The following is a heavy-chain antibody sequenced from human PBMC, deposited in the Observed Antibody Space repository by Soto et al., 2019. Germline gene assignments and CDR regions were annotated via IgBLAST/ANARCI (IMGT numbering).Heavy chain of an antibody. V-gene: IGHV3-9*03. Sequence: EVQLVESGGGLVQPGRSLRLSCAASGFTFDDYAMHWVRQAPGKGLEWVSGISWNSGSIGYADSVKGRFTISRDNAKNSLYLQMNSLRAEDMALYYCARGGGSGWYFDYWGQGTLVTVSS. J-gene: IGHJ4*02. CDR2: ISWNSGSI. CDR1: GFTFDDYA. CDR3: ARGGGSGWYFDY. D-gene: IGHD6-19*01.